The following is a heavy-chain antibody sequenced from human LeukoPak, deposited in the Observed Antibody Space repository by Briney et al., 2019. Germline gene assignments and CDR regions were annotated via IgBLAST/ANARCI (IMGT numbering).Heavy chain of an antibody. J-gene: IGHJ6*02. V-gene: IGHV3-23*01. Sequence: GGSLRLSCAASGFTFSSYAMSWVRQAPGKGLEWVSAISGSGGSTYYADSVKGRFTISRDNAKNSLYLQMNSLRAEDTAVYYCARGYYGDYAVYYYGMDVWGQGTTVTVSS. CDR3: ARGYYGDYAVYYYGMDV. CDR1: GFTFSSYA. D-gene: IGHD4-17*01. CDR2: ISGSGGST.